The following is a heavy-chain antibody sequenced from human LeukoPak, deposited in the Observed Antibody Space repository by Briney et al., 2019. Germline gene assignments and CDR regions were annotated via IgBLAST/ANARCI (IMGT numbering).Heavy chain of an antibody. CDR3: AKDMSGEMATIFDY. CDR1: GFTFDDYA. D-gene: IGHD5-24*01. V-gene: IGHV3-9*01. J-gene: IGHJ4*02. Sequence: GGSLRLSCAASGFTFDDYAMHWVRQAPGKGLEWVSGISWNSGSIGYADSVKGQFTISRDNAKNSLYLQMSSLRAEDTALYYCAKDMSGEMATIFDYWGQGTLVTVSS. CDR2: ISWNSGSI.